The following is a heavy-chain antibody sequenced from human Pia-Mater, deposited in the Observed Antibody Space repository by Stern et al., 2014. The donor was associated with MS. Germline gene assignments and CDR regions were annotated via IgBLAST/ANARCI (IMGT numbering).Heavy chain of an antibody. J-gene: IGHJ5*02. CDR1: GFTFSNYG. V-gene: IGHV3-33*01. CDR2: IWVDGSNK. D-gene: IGHD6-13*01. Sequence: VQLVESGGGVVQPGRSQRLSCAASGFTFSNYGMHWARQAPGKGLEWVAFIWVDGSNKYYSDSVQGRLTITRDKSKNTLYLQMNSLRAEDTAVYYCARALQLKSGHNWFDPWGQGTLVTVSS. CDR3: ARALQLKSGHNWFDP.